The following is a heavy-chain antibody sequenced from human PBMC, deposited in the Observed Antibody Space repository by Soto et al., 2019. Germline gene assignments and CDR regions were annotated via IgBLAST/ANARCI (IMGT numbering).Heavy chain of an antibody. V-gene: IGHV3-23*01. D-gene: IGHD5-12*01. J-gene: IGHJ5*02. CDR3: SKWDGYGDQ. Sequence: EVQLLESGGGLVQPGGSLRLSCAASGFTFSTNSMTWVRQAPGKGLEWVCGISGGGDSTHYEDSVKGRFTISRDNSKNMVYLQMNSLTADDTAVYFCSKWDGYGDQWGQGTLVTVSS. CDR2: ISGGGDST. CDR1: GFTFSTNS.